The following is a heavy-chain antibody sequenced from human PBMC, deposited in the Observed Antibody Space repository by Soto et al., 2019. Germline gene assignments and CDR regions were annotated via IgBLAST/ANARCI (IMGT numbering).Heavy chain of an antibody. J-gene: IGHJ4*02. Sequence: QVQLQESGPGLVKPSQTLSLTCTVSGGSISSGGGYYWSWIRQHPGKGLEWIGYVYYSGSTFYNPSLKSRVTISVDTSKNQFSLKLSSVTAADTAAYYCAREVPSPYYFDYWGQGTLVTVSS. CDR1: GGSISSGGGYY. CDR2: VYYSGST. D-gene: IGHD3-10*01. V-gene: IGHV4-31*03. CDR3: AREVPSPYYFDY.